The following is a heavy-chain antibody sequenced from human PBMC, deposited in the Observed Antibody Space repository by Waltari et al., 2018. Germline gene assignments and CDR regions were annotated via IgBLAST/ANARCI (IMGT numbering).Heavy chain of an antibody. J-gene: IGHJ6*02. CDR3: ARDQEYCSGGSCYRGFYYYYYGMDV. V-gene: IGHV3-33*01. CDR1: GFTFSSYG. D-gene: IGHD2-15*01. Sequence: QVQLVESGGGVVQPGRSLRLSCAASGFTFSSYGMHWVRLAPGKGLEWVAVIWYDGSNKYYADSVKGRFTISRDNSKNTLYLQMNSLRAEDTAVDYCARDQEYCSGGSCYRGFYYYYYGMDVWGQGTTVTVSS. CDR2: IWYDGSNK.